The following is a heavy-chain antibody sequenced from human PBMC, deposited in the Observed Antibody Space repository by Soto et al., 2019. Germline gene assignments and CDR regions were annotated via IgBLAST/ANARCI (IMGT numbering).Heavy chain of an antibody. V-gene: IGHV1-2*02. CDR3: ARPPGYISDWYYFDL. CDR1: GYNFIDFH. J-gene: IGHJ4*02. Sequence: QVQLVQSGAEVKKPGASVKVSCEASGYNFIDFHIHWVRQAPGQGFEWMGRLSPKSGGTNYAQKFECRVTMTWDTSLKTAYMELRSLKSDDTAVYYCARPPGYISDWYYFDLWGQGTRVTVSS. CDR2: LSPKSGGT. D-gene: IGHD3-9*01.